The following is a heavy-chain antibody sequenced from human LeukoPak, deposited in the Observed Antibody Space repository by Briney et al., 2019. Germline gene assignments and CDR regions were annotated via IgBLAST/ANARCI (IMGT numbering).Heavy chain of an antibody. CDR1: GFTFSSYG. Sequence: GGSLRLSCAASGFTFSSYGMHWVRQAPGKGLEWVAVISYDGSNKYYADSVKGRFTISRDNSKNTLYLQMNSLRAEDTAVYYCARGLLWFGESRGIDYWGQGTLVTVSS. CDR2: ISYDGSNK. D-gene: IGHD3-10*01. V-gene: IGHV3-30*03. J-gene: IGHJ4*02. CDR3: ARGLLWFGESRGIDY.